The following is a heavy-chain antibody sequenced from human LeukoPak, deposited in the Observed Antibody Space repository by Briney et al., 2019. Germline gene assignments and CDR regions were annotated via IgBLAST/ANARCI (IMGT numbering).Heavy chain of an antibody. CDR2: IYTSGST. V-gene: IGHV4-4*07. CDR1: GGSISSYY. Sequence: SETLSLTCTVSGGSISSYYWSWIRQPAGKGLEWIGRIYTSGSTNYNPSLKSRVTMSVDTSKNQFSLKLSSVTAADTAVYYCARAVSSQWLSLYYFDYWGQGTLVTVSS. CDR3: ARAVSSQWLSLYYFDY. D-gene: IGHD6-19*01. J-gene: IGHJ4*02.